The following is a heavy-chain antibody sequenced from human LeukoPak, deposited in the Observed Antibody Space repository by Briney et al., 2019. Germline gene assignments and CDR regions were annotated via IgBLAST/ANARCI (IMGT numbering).Heavy chain of an antibody. J-gene: IGHJ3*02. CDR1: GFTFSSYG. V-gene: IGHV3-30*03. CDR2: ISYDGSNK. Sequence: GGSLRLSCAASGFTFSSYGMHWVRQAPGKGLEWVAVISYDGSNKYYADSVKGRFTISRDNAKNSLYLQMNSLRADDTAVYYCARERAGRNAFDIWGQGTMVTVSS. CDR3: ARERAGRNAFDI.